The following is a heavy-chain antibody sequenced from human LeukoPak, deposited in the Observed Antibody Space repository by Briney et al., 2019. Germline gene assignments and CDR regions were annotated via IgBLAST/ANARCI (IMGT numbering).Heavy chain of an antibody. J-gene: IGHJ6*02. CDR3: ARCGGDCYLFGMDV. D-gene: IGHD2-21*01. CDR1: GFTFSSYW. V-gene: IGHV3-74*01. Sequence: TGGSLRLSCAASGFTFSSYWMHWVRQGPGKGLVWVARITSDGGRTRYADSVKGRFTISRDNAKHTLFLQMNSLRVEDTAVYYCARCGGDCYLFGMDVWGQGTTVTVSS. CDR2: ITSDGGRT.